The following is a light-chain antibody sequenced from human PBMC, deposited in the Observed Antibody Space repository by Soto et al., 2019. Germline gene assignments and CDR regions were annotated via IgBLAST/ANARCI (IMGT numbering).Light chain of an antibody. V-gene: IGKV1-5*01. J-gene: IGKJ1*01. CDR3: QQYNSDSGT. CDR1: ESISRW. Sequence: DTGTISCRAIESISRWLAWYQQKPRKAPKLVIDDASSFESGCPSRLSGSGSGTEFTRTISSRHPDDCAIYYCQQYNSDSGTFGQGTKVDI. CDR2: DAS.